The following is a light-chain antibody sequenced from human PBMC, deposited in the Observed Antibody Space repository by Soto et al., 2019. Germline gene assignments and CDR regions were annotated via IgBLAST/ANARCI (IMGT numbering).Light chain of an antibody. CDR2: DVT. V-gene: IGLV2-11*01. CDR3: CSRSASYTIL. J-gene: IGLJ1*01. Sequence: QSALTQPRSVSGSPGQSVTISCTGTSSHVGVYNCVSWYQQHPCKAPQLIIYDVTQRPSGVPDRFSGSKSGNTASLSISGLQAEDEADYYCCSRSASYTILFGTGTKVTGL. CDR1: SSHVGVYNC.